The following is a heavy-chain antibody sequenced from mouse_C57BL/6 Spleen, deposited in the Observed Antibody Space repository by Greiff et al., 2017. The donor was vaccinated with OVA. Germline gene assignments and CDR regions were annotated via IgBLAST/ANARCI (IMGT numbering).Heavy chain of an antibody. CDR2: INYDGSST. D-gene: IGHD1-1*01. Sequence: EVQLVESEGGLVQPGSSMKLSCTASGFTFSDYYMAWVRQVPEKGLEWVANINYDGSSTYYLDSLKSRFIISRDNAKNILYLQMSSLKSGDTATYYCARASEDTTMDYWGQGTSVTVSS. V-gene: IGHV5-16*01. CDR3: ARASEDTTMDY. J-gene: IGHJ4*01. CDR1: GFTFSDYY.